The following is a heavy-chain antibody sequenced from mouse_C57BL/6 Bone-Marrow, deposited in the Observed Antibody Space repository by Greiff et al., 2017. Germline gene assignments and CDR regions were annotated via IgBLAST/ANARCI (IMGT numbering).Heavy chain of an antibody. D-gene: IGHD1-1*01. J-gene: IGHJ3*01. CDR2: IYPRSGNT. CDR3: ARTVYYYGSSPWFAY. Sequence: VQLKESGAELARPGASVKLSCKASGYTFTSYGISWVKQRTGQGLEWIGEIYPRSGNTYYNEKFKGKATLTADKSSSTAYMELRSQTSEDSAVYFCARTVYYYGSSPWFAYWGQGTLVTVSA. V-gene: IGHV1-81*01. CDR1: GYTFTSYG.